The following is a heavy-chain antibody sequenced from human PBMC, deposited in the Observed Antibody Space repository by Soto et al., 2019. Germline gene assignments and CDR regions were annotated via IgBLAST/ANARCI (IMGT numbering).Heavy chain of an antibody. CDR3: ARHLGSPGYYYGMDV. D-gene: IGHD6-13*01. CDR2: IYPGDSNI. V-gene: IGHV5-51*01. CDR1: GYNFSSYW. J-gene: IGHJ6*02. Sequence: PGESLKISCKGSGYNFSSYWIDWVRQTPGKGLEWMGIIYPGDSNIKYSPSFQGQVTISADRSISTTYLQWSSLKASDTAIYYCARHLGSPGYYYGMDVWGQGTTVTVS.